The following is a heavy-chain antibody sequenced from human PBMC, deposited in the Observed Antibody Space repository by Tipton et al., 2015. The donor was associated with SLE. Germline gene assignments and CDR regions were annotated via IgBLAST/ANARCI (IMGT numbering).Heavy chain of an antibody. CDR3: AKASYSGSLDY. CDR2: IYYSGST. J-gene: IGHJ4*02. V-gene: IGHV4-59*01. Sequence: GLVKPSETLSLTCAVYGGSFSGYYWSWIRQPPGKGLEWIGYIYYSGSTNYNPSLKSRVTISVDTSKNQFSLKLSSVTAADTAVYYCAKASYSGSLDYWGQGTLVTVSS. D-gene: IGHD1-26*01. CDR1: GGSFSGYY.